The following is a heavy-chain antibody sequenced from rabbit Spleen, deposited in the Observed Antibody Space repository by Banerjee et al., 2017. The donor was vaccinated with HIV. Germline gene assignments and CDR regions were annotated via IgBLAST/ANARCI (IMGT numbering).Heavy chain of an antibody. J-gene: IGHJ4*01. CDR1: GFSFNSSHF. CDR2: IYAGSSGTT. D-gene: IGHD4-1*01. V-gene: IGHV1S40*01. CDR3: ARETSSGWGVVSYYFNL. Sequence: QSLEESGGDLVKPGASLTLTCTASGFSFNSSHFMCWVRQAPGTGLEWSTCIYAGSSGTTYYASWAKGRFTITKTSSTTVTLQMTSLTAADTATYFCARETSSGWGVVSYYFNLWGPGTLVTVS.